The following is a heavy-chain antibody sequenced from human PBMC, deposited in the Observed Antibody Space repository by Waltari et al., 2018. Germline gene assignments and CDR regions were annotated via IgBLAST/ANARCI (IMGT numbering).Heavy chain of an antibody. Sequence: EVQLVESGGGLVKPGGSLRLSCAASGFTFSSYSMNLVRQAPGKGLEWVSSISSSSSYIYYADSVKGRFTISRDNAKNSLYLQMNSLRAEDTAVYYCARDYYDSSGYYELGYWGQGTLVTVSS. CDR2: ISSSSSYI. CDR3: ARDYYDSSGYYELGY. J-gene: IGHJ4*02. V-gene: IGHV3-21*01. D-gene: IGHD3-22*01. CDR1: GFTFSSYS.